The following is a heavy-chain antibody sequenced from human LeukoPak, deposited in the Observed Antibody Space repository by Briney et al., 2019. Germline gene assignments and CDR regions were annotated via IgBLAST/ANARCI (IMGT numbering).Heavy chain of an antibody. J-gene: IGHJ6*02. CDR2: IYTSGST. D-gene: IGHD3-22*01. CDR3: ARDQYEVEDDSSGYPYYYYYGMDV. CDR1: GGSISSGSYY. V-gene: IGHV4-61*02. Sequence: SETLSLTCTVSGGSISSGSYYWSWIRQPAGKGLDWIGRIYTSGSTNYNPSLKSRVTISVDTSKNQFSLKLSSVTAADTAVYYCARDQYEVEDDSSGYPYYYYYGMDVWGQGTTVTVSS.